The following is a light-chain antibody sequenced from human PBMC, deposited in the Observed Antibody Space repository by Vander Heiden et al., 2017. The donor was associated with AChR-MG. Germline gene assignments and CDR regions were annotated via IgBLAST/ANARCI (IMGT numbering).Light chain of an antibody. CDR3: QQYYSTPGIT. J-gene: IGKJ3*01. CDR2: WAS. Sequence: DIVMTQSPDSLAASLGERATINCKSSQSVLYSPNNKNCLAWYQQKPGQPPKLLIYWASTRESGVPDRFSGSGSGTDFTLTISSLQAEDVAVYYCQQYYSTPGITFGPGTKVDIK. CDR1: QSVLYSPNNKNC. V-gene: IGKV4-1*01.